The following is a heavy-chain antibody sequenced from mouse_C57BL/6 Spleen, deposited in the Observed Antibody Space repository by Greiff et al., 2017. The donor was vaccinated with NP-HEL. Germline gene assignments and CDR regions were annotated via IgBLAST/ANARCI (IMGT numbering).Heavy chain of an antibody. J-gene: IGHJ2*01. Sequence: EVQLVESGGGLVKPGGSLKLSCAASGFTFSSYTMSWVRQTPEKRLEWVATISGGGGNTYYPDSVKGRFTISRDNAKNTLYLQMSSLRSEDTALYYCARHELTGPFDYWGQGTTLTVSS. D-gene: IGHD4-1*01. V-gene: IGHV5-9*01. CDR3: ARHELTGPFDY. CDR2: ISGGGGNT. CDR1: GFTFSSYT.